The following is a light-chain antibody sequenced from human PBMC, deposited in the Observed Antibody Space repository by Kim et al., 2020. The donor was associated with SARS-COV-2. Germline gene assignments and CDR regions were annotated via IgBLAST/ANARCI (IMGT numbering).Light chain of an antibody. CDR2: DDI. CDR1: NYNIGNNA. V-gene: IGLV1-44*01. CDR3: AAWNDSLNAWV. J-gene: IGLJ3*02. Sequence: TPGQRVTISCYHSNYNIGNNAISWYQQVPGMAPRLLIYDDIQRSSGVPDRFSASKSGTSASLTISGLQSEDAADYYCAAWNDSLNAWVFGAGTKVTV.